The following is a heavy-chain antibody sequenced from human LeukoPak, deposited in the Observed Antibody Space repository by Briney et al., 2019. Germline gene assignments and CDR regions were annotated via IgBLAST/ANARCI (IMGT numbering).Heavy chain of an antibody. D-gene: IGHD6-19*01. CDR3: ARVGSGWYDFDY. CDR2: IYSGSSST. CDR1: GFAFPNYA. J-gene: IGHJ4*02. V-gene: IGHV3-23*03. Sequence: GGSLRLSCAASGFAFPNYAMSWVRQAPGKGLEWVSVIYSGSSSTYYTDSVKGRFTISRHNSKNTLYLQMNSLRAEDTAVYYCARVGSGWYDFDYWGQGTLVTVSS.